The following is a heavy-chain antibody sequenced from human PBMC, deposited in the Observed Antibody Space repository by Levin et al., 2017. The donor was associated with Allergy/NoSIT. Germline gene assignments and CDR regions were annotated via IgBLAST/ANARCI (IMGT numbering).Heavy chain of an antibody. D-gene: IGHD3-22*01. CDR3: ARRANYYDSSGYYSVPNYWYFDL. CDR2: IYHSGST. J-gene: IGHJ2*01. Sequence: SETLSLTCAVSGGSISSSNWWSWVRQPPGKGLEWIGEIYHSGSTNYNPSLKSRVTISVDKSKNQFSLKLSSVTAADTAVYYCARRANYYDSSGYYSVPNYWYFDLWGRGTLVTVSS. CDR1: GGSISSSNW. V-gene: IGHV4-4*02.